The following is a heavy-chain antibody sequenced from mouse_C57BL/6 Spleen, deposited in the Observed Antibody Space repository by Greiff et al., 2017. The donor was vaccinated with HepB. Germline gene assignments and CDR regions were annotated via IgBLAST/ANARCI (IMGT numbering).Heavy chain of an antibody. Sequence: VQLQQSGAELVKPGASVKVSCKASGYTFTSYWMHWVKQRPGQGLEWIGRIHPSDSDTNYNQKFKGKATLTVDISSSTAYMQLSSLTSEDSAVYYCAITNWDTCYAMDYWGQGTSVTVSS. CDR3: AITNWDTCYAMDY. V-gene: IGHV1-74*01. J-gene: IGHJ4*01. D-gene: IGHD4-1*01. CDR2: IHPSDSDT. CDR1: GYTFTSYW.